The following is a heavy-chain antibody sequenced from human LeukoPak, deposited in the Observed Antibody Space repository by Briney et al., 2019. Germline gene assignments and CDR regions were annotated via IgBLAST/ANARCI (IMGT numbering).Heavy chain of an antibody. D-gene: IGHD5-12*01. V-gene: IGHV4-34*01. CDR1: GGSFSGYY. Sequence: PSETLSLTCAVYGGSFSGYYWSWIRQPPGKGLEWIGEINQSGSTNYNPSLKSPVTISVDTSKNQFSLKLTSVTAADTAVYYCARGHRPATGGSDAFDIWGQGTMVTVSS. J-gene: IGHJ3*02. CDR2: INQSGST. CDR3: ARGHRPATGGSDAFDI.